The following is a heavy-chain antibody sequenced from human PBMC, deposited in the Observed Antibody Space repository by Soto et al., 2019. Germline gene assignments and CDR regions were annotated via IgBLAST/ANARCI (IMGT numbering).Heavy chain of an antibody. Sequence: QVPLVQSGAEVKKPGSSVKVSCKASGGTFSSYAISWVRQAPGHGLEWMGGLIPIFGTANYEQKFQGRVTITADKSTITAYMELSSLRSDDTAVYYWASPTREWLPPARDDYYGMDVWGQGTTVTVSS. D-gene: IGHD3-3*01. V-gene: IGHV1-69*06. CDR2: LIPIFGTA. J-gene: IGHJ6*02. CDR3: ASPTREWLPPARDDYYGMDV. CDR1: GGTFSSYA.